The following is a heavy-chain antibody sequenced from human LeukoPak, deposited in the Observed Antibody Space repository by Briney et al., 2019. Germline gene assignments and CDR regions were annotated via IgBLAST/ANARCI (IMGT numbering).Heavy chain of an antibody. V-gene: IGHV3-30*03. D-gene: IGHD3-3*01. CDR3: ARDLTYYDFWSGYPGTPYYYYYYGMDV. CDR2: ISYDGSNK. Sequence: HPGGSLRLSCAASGFTFSSYGMHWVRQAPGKGLEWVAVISYDGSNKYYADSVKGRFTISRDNSKNTLYLQMNSLRAEDTAVYYCARDLTYYDFWSGYPGTPYYYYYYGMDVWGQGTTVTVSS. CDR1: GFTFSSYG. J-gene: IGHJ6*02.